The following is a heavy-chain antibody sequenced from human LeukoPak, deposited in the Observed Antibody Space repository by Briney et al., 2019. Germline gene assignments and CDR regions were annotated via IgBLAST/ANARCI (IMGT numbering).Heavy chain of an antibody. CDR1: GFTFSPYG. V-gene: IGHV3-30*02. CDR3: AKGEYHYHYYMDV. Sequence: PGGSLRLSCAASGFTFSPYGMHWVRQAPGKGLEWVAFIRYDGSNKYCADSVKGRFAISSDNSKNTLYLQVSSLTAEDTAVYYCAKGEYHYHYYMDVWGKGTTVTVSS. J-gene: IGHJ6*03. CDR2: IRYDGSNK.